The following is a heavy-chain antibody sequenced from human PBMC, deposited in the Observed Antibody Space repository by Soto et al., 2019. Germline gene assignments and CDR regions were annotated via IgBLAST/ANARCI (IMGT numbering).Heavy chain of an antibody. V-gene: IGHV3-11*06. CDR1: GVTLSDHD. CDR2: SSNSGSFT. J-gene: IGHJ4*02. CDR3: VKSGDNYNALDY. D-gene: IGHD1-1*01. Sequence: GGCLRLSYTAAGVTLSDHDVSWIRQAPGKGLEWIGYSSNSGSFTRYADSVKGRFSISRDNAKNSLYLQINSLRGDDTAIYYCVKSGDNYNALDYWGQGTPVTVSS.